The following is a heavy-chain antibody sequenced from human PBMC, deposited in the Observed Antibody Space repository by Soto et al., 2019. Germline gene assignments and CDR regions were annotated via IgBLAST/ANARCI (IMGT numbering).Heavy chain of an antibody. Sequence: EVQLVVSGGGLVQPGGSLRLSCAASGFTVSSYLMHWVRQAPGKGLVWVSRINSDGSSTSFADSVKGRFTISRDNAKNTLYLQMNSLRAEDTAVYYCARVNYGDYGGVYDYWGQGTLVTVSS. CDR3: ARVNYGDYGGVYDY. J-gene: IGHJ4*02. CDR2: INSDGSST. CDR1: GFTVSSYL. D-gene: IGHD4-17*01. V-gene: IGHV3-74*01.